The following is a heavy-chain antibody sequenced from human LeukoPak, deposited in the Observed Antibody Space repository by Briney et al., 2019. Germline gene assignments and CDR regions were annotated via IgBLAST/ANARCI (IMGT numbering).Heavy chain of an antibody. V-gene: IGHV4-4*07. Sequence: SETLSLTCTVSGGSISSYYWSWIRQPAGKGLEWIGRIYTSGSTNYNPSLKSRVTMSVDTSKNQFSLKLSSVTAADTAVHYCARNGYSSSWDAFDIWGQGAMVTVSS. CDR2: IYTSGST. CDR3: ARNGYSSSWDAFDI. D-gene: IGHD6-13*01. CDR1: GGSISSYY. J-gene: IGHJ3*02.